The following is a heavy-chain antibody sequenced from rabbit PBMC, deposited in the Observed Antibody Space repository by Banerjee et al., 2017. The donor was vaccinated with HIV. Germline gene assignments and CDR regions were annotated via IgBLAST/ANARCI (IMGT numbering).Heavy chain of an antibody. J-gene: IGHJ3*01. CDR2: IDGGSSGRT. CDR1: GFSFSSSYW. Sequence: QSLEESGGDLVKPGASLTLTCTASGFSFSSSYWIRWARQAPGKGLEWVAYIDGGSSGRTNYASWAKGRFTISKTSSTTVTLQMTSLTAADTATYFCARTPIQSYDVDLWGQGTLVTVS. V-gene: IGHV1S40*01. CDR3: ARTPIQSYDVDL. D-gene: IGHD2-1*01.